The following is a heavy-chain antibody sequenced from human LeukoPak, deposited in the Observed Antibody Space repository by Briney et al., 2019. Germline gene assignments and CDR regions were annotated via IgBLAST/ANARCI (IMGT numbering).Heavy chain of an antibody. Sequence: GGSLRLSCAASGFTFSSHWMSWVRQAPGRGLQWVASIRPEGSGEYYLDSVKGRFTISRDNTKNSLYLQMKSLRAEDTAVYYCARLLGTVTTYYYWGQGTLVTVSS. D-gene: IGHD1-7*01. CDR1: GFTFSSHW. V-gene: IGHV3-7*01. CDR2: IRPEGSGE. CDR3: ARLLGTVTTYYY. J-gene: IGHJ4*02.